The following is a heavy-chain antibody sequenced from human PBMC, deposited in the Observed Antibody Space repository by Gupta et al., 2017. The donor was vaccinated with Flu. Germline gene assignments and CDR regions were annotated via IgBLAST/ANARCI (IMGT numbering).Heavy chain of an antibody. CDR3: STSLRRYSYVDY. D-gene: IGHD2-15*01. Sequence: EVQLVESGGGLVKPGGSLTLSCAVSGITFTNAWMSWARQAPGKGLEWVGRIKSRTDGGTTEYGAPMKGRFTISRDDSKDTLYLQMNSLETEDTAVYYCSTSLRRYSYVDYWGQGTLVTVSS. CDR1: GITFTNAW. J-gene: IGHJ4*02. V-gene: IGHV3-15*01. CDR2: IKSRTDGGTT.